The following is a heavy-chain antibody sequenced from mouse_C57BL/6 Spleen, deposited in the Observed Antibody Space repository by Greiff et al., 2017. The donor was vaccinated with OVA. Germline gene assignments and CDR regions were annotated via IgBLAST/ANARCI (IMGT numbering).Heavy chain of an antibody. J-gene: IGHJ1*03. Sequence: EVMLVESGEGLVKPGGSLKLSCAASGFTFSSYAMSWVRQTPEKRLEWVAYISSGGDYIYYADTVKGRFTISRDNARTTLYLKMSSLKSEDTAMYYCTRGGYGSSYVNWYFDVWGTGTTVTVSS. V-gene: IGHV5-9-1*02. CDR3: TRGGYGSSYVNWYFDV. D-gene: IGHD1-1*01. CDR1: GFTFSSYA. CDR2: ISSGGDYI.